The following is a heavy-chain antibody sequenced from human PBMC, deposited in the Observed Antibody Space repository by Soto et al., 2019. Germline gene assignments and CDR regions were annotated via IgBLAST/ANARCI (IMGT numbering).Heavy chain of an antibody. CDR1: GGSISSGHCP. D-gene: IGHD2-21*01. J-gene: IGHJ4*02. CDR2: IYPGGNT. V-gene: IGHV4-30-2*01. Sequence: PSETLSLTCAVSGGSISSGHCPWTWIRQPPGKGLEWIGYIYPGGNTYYRPSLKSRVTIALDTSKSLVSLRLNSVTAADTAVYYCARLVGVATSPWGQGTLVTVSS. CDR3: ARLVGVATSP.